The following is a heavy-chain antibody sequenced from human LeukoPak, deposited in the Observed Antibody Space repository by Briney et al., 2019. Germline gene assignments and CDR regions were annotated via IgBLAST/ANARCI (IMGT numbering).Heavy chain of an antibody. CDR1: GGTFGSFA. CDR2: IIPIFATT. Sequence: ASVKVSCKTSGGTFGSFAIAWLRQAPGQGLEWMGGIIPIFATTNYAQEVQGRVSITADEFTSTVYMELTSLRSDDTGVYYCARGAGGSSPLHYWGQGTLVTVSS. D-gene: IGHD6-13*01. V-gene: IGHV1-69*13. CDR3: ARGAGGSSPLHY. J-gene: IGHJ4*02.